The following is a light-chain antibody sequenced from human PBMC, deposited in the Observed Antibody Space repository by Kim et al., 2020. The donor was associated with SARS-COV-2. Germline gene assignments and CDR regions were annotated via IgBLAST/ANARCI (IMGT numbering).Light chain of an antibody. CDR2: AAS. J-gene: IGKJ1*01. Sequence: DIQMTQSPSSLSASVGDRVTITCRASQSITYYLNWYQQKPGKAPKLLIYAASSLQSGVPSRFSGSGSGTDFTLTISSLQPEDFATYYCLQCYSTRRTFGQGTKVDIK. CDR1: QSITYY. CDR3: LQCYSTRRT. V-gene: IGKV1-39*01.